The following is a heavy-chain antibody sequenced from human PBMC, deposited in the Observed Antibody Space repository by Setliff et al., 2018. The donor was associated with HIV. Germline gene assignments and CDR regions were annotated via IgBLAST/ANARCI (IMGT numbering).Heavy chain of an antibody. CDR3: ARSRLFRLGDLPLMSHGLNL. V-gene: IGHV1-2*02. J-gene: IGHJ3*01. D-gene: IGHD3-16*01. CDR2: INPENGEA. CDR1: GYTLTDHF. Sequence: ASVKVSCKASGYTLTDHFLHWVRQAPGQGLEWMAWINPENGEAKYAQKFQGRVTVTRDTSINTGYMELRSLRSDDTAVYYCARSRLFRLGDLPLMSHGLNLWGQGTKVTVSS.